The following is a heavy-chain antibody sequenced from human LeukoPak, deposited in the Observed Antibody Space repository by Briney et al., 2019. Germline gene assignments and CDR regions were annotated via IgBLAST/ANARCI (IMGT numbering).Heavy chain of an antibody. J-gene: IGHJ6*03. CDR2: INHSGST. CDR1: GGSFSGYY. CDR3: ARVGTTVVTPGYYYYYYMDV. D-gene: IGHD4-23*01. Sequence: PSETLSLTCAVYGGSFSGYYWSWIRQPPGKGLEWIGEINHSGSTNYNPSLKSRVTISVDTSKNQFSLKLSSVTAADTAVYYCARVGTTVVTPGYYYYYYMDVWGKGTTVTVSS. V-gene: IGHV4-34*01.